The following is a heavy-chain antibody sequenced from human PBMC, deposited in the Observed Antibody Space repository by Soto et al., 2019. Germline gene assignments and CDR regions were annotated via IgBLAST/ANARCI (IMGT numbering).Heavy chain of an antibody. CDR2: IYPGDSDT. V-gene: IGHV5-51*01. CDR3: ERLPDLIIGDSYCYGEYYGMAV. J-gene: IGHJ6*02. Sequence: GESLKISCKGSGYSFTSYWIGWVRQMPGKGLEWMGIIYPGDSDTRYSPSFQGQVTISADKSISTAYLQWISLKASDTAMYYCERLPDLIIGDSYCYGEYYGMAVWAQGTTVTVSS. D-gene: IGHD5-18*01. CDR1: GYSFTSYW.